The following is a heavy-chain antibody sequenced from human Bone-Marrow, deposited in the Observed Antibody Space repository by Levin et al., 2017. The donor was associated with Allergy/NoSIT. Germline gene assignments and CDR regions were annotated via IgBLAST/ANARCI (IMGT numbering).Heavy chain of an antibody. CDR2: INHSGTT. J-gene: IGHJ6*02. CDR1: GGSFISSY. D-gene: IGHD6-13*01. CDR3: AGAFASAGTDSLYFYYYGVDV. Sequence: SETLSLTCGVYGGSFISSYWSWIRQPPGKGLEWIGEINHSGTTKYNPSLKSRVTISVDTSERQISLRLSSVTAADTAVYYCAGAFASAGTDSLYFYYYGVDVWGQGTTVTVSS. V-gene: IGHV4-34*01.